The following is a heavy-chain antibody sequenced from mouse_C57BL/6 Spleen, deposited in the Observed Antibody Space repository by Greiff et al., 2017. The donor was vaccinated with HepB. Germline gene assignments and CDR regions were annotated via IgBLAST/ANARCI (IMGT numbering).Heavy chain of an antibody. Sequence: QVQLQQPGAELVKPGASVKMSCKASGYTFTSYWITWVKQRPGQGLEWIGDIYPGSGSTNYNEKFKSKATLTVDTSSSTAYMQLSSLTSADSAVYYCARSTMVTASDYWGQGTTLTVSS. CDR3: ARSTMVTASDY. V-gene: IGHV1-55*01. J-gene: IGHJ2*01. CDR1: GYTFTSYW. CDR2: IYPGSGST. D-gene: IGHD2-2*01.